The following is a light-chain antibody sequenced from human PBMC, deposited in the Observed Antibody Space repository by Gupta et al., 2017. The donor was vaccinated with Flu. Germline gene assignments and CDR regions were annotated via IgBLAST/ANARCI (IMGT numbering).Light chain of an antibody. J-gene: IGKJ3*01. CDR1: QSIGRF. Sequence: DIPMTQSPSSLPASIGDRVIITCRASQSIGRFLNWYQQKPGKAPKLLIYAASSWQTGVPPIFSGSGYGKDFNIPIISRQQEDFATYYCHQSDNIPPFTFGHGTKVDIK. V-gene: IGKV1-39*01. CDR2: AAS. CDR3: HQSDNIPPFT.